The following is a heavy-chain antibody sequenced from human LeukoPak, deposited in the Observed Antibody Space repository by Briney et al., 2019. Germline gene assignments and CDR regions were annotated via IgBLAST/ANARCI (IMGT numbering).Heavy chain of an antibody. CDR2: IRSKANSYAT. CDR1: GFTFSGSA. Sequence: GGSLRLSCAASGFTFSGSAMHWVRQASGKGLEWVGRIRSKANSYATAYAASVKGRFTISRDDSKNMAYLQMNSLKTEDTAVYYCTRVAYCGGDCYSPSAPRYYYGMDVWGQGTTVTVSS. D-gene: IGHD2-21*02. CDR3: TRVAYCGGDCYSPSAPRYYYGMDV. J-gene: IGHJ6*02. V-gene: IGHV3-73*01.